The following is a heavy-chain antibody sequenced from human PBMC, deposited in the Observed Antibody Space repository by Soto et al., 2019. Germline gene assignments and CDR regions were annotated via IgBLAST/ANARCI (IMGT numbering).Heavy chain of an antibody. J-gene: IGHJ6*02. CDR1: GYTFTIYG. D-gene: IGHD3-3*01. Sequence: ASVKVSCKASGYTFTIYGISCVRQAPVQGLEWMGCISAYNGNTNYAQKLQGRVTMTTDTSTSTAYMELRSLRSDDTAVYYCARVRLEWLYGMDVWGQGTTVTVSS. CDR3: ARVRLEWLYGMDV. CDR2: ISAYNGNT. V-gene: IGHV1-18*01.